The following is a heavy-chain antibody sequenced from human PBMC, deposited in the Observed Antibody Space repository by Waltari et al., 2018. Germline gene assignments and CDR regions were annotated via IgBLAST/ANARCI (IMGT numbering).Heavy chain of an antibody. CDR2: IYYSGST. CDR1: GGSISSSSYY. J-gene: IGHJ6*02. D-gene: IGHD6-13*01. V-gene: IGHV4-39*01. CDR3: ARLKIGSSWHYYYGMDV. Sequence: QLQLQESGPGLVKPSETLSLTCTVSGGSISSSSYYWGWIRQPPGKGLEWIGSIYYSGSTYYNPSLKSRVTIAVDTSKNQFSLKLSSVTAADTAVYYCARLKIGSSWHYYYGMDVWGQGTTVTVSS.